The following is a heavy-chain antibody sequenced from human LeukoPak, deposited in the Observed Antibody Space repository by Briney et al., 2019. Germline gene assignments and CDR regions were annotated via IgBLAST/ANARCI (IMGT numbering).Heavy chain of an antibody. CDR3: ARGSLLGYCSSTSCYASFDY. Sequence: ASVKVSCKASGYTFTDYYMHWVRQAPGQGLEWMGWINPNSGGTNYAQKFQGRVTMTRDTSISTAYMELSRLRSDDTAVYYCARGSLLGYCSSTSCYASFDYWGQGTLVTVSS. V-gene: IGHV1-2*02. CDR1: GYTFTDYY. CDR2: INPNSGGT. J-gene: IGHJ4*02. D-gene: IGHD2-2*01.